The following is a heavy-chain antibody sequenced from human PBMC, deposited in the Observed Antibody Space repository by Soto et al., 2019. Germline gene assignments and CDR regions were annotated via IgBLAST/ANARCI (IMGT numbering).Heavy chain of an antibody. D-gene: IGHD2-2*01. J-gene: IGHJ6*02. Sequence: LGESLKISCKGSGYSFTSYWISWVRQMPGKGLEWMGRIDPSDSYTSYSPSFQGHVTISADKSISTAYLQWSSLKASDTAMYYCATDIVVVPAATTGYYYYGMDVWGQGTTVTVSS. V-gene: IGHV5-10-1*01. CDR3: ATDIVVVPAATTGYYYYGMDV. CDR2: IDPSDSYT. CDR1: GYSFTSYW.